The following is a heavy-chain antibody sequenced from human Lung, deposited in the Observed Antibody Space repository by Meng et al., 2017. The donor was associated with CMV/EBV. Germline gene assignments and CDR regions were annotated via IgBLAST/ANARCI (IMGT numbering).Heavy chain of an antibody. Sequence: GESXKISCTVSGFNFSGSPIHWVRQAPGSGLEWVARIRNKARNYATVYATSVKGRFTISREDSERTAYLQMNSLTTEDTAVYYCASSGPYSEFWINYYGAGDMWXQGTXVTVSS. CDR2: IRNKARNYAT. CDR1: GFNFSGSP. V-gene: IGHV3-73*01. CDR3: ASSGPYSEFWINYYGAGDM. J-gene: IGHJ3*02. D-gene: IGHD3-3*01.